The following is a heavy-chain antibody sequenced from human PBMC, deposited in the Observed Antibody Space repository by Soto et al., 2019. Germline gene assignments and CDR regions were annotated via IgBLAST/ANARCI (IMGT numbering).Heavy chain of an antibody. CDR1: GYTFTSSA. Sequence: SVKVSCKASGYTFTSSAMQWVRQARGQRLEWIGWIVVGSGNTNYAQKFQERVTITRDMSTSTAYMELSSLRSEDTAVYYCAAWSRYCSGGSCYSGENAFDIWGQGTMVTVSS. CDR3: AAWSRYCSGGSCYSGENAFDI. CDR2: IVVGSGNT. J-gene: IGHJ3*02. V-gene: IGHV1-58*02. D-gene: IGHD2-15*01.